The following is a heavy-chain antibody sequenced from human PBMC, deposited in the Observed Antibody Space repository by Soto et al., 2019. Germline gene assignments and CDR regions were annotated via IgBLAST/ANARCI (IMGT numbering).Heavy chain of an antibody. D-gene: IGHD6-19*01. CDR2: IYWDDDN. CDR1: GFSLSTSGVG. V-gene: IGHV2-5*02. J-gene: IGHJ4*02. Sequence: QITLKESGPTLVTPTQTLTLTCTFSGFSLSTSGVGVGWFRQPPGKALEWLTLIYWDDDNHYSPSLQSRLSIPKDTSKNQVVLTMTHMDPVDTATYYCAHGSGWLFDFWGQGALVTVSS. CDR3: AHGSGWLFDF.